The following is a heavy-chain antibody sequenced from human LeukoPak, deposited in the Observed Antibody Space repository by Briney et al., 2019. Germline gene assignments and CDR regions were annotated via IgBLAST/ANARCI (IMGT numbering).Heavy chain of an antibody. CDR3: ARDGDDSSGYFPDAFDI. V-gene: IGHV1-46*01. Sequence: ASVKVSCKASGYTFASYYMHWVRQAPGQGLEWMGIINPSGGSTSYAQKFQGRVTMTRDMSTSTVYMELSSLRSEDTAVYYCARDGDDSSGYFPDAFDIWGQGTMVTVSS. CDR2: INPSGGST. J-gene: IGHJ3*02. CDR1: GYTFASYY. D-gene: IGHD3-22*01.